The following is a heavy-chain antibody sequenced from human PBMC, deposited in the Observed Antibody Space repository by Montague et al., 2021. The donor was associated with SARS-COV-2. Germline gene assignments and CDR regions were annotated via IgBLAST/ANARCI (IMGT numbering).Heavy chain of an antibody. CDR1: GFTFSSYW. Sequence: SLRLSCAASGFTFSSYWMSWVRQATGKGLEWVANIKQDGSEKYYVDSVKGRFTISRDNAKNSLYLQMNSLRAEDPAVYYCARDLGAVVVAAIKYYYYGMDVWGQGTTVTVSS. D-gene: IGHD2-15*01. J-gene: IGHJ6*02. V-gene: IGHV3-7*03. CDR3: ARDLGAVVVAAIKYYYYGMDV. CDR2: IKQDGSEK.